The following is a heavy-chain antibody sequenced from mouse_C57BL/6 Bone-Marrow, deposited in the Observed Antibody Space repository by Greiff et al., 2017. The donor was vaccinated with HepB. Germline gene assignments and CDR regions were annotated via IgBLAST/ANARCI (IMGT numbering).Heavy chain of an antibody. Sequence: QVQLQQSGAELVKPGASVKLSCKASGYTFTEYTIHWVKQRSGQGLEWIGWFYPGSGSIKYNEKFKDKATLTANKSSSTVYMELSTLTSEDSAVYFCARHEAKTTVVATNNWYFDVWGTGTTVTVSS. V-gene: IGHV1-62-2*01. D-gene: IGHD1-1*01. CDR2: FYPGSGSI. CDR3: ARHEAKTTVVATNNWYFDV. CDR1: GYTFTEYT. J-gene: IGHJ1*03.